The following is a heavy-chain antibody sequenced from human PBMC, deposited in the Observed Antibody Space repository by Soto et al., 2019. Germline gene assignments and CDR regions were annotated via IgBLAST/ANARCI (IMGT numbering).Heavy chain of an antibody. J-gene: IGHJ6*02. CDR1: GGTFSSYT. V-gene: IGHV1-69*02. D-gene: IGHD3-9*01. Sequence: ASVEVSCKASGGTFSSYTSRWVRQAPGQGLEWMGRIIPILGIANYAQKFQGRVTITADKSTSTAYMELSSLRSEDTAVYYCARVGHYGILTGPRVARMDVWGQGTTVTVSS. CDR3: ARVGHYGILTGPRVARMDV. CDR2: IIPILGIA.